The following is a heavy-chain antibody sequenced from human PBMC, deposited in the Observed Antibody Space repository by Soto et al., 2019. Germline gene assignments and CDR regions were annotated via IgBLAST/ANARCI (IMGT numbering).Heavy chain of an antibody. CDR2: IIPISGTA. D-gene: IGHD2-2*01. V-gene: IGHV1-69*01. Sequence: QVQLVQSGAEVKKPGSSVKVSCKASGGTFSSYGISWVRQAPGQGLEWMGGIIPISGTANYAQKFQGRVTITADDSTSTAYMELSSLRSEDTAVYYCARSQGSSTSLEIYYYYYYGMDVWGEGTTVTVSS. CDR1: GGTFSSYG. J-gene: IGHJ6*04. CDR3: ARSQGSSTSLEIYYYYYYGMDV.